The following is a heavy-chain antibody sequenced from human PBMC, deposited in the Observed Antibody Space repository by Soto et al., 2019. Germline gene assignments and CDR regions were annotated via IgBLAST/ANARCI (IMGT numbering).Heavy chain of an antibody. V-gene: IGHV4-61*01. Sequence: QVQLQESGPGLVKPSETLSLTCTVSGGSVSSGSYYWSWIRQPPGKGLEWIGYIYYSGSTNYNPSLKSRVTRSVDMSKNQFSLKLGSVTAADTAVYYCARTYSSSWPVNFDSWGQGTLVTVSS. D-gene: IGHD6-13*01. CDR1: GGSVSSGSYY. CDR3: ARTYSSSWPVNFDS. J-gene: IGHJ4*02. CDR2: IYYSGST.